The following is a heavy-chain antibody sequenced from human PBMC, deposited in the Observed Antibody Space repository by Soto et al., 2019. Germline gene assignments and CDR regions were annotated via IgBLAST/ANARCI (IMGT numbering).Heavy chain of an antibody. V-gene: IGHV3-21*01. CDR2: ISSGSSYI. J-gene: IGHJ3*02. CDR3: AKNYYYDSPGYAFDI. Sequence: EVLLVESGGGLVKPGGSLRLSCAASGFTFSSYSMNWVRQAPGKGLEWVSSISSGSSYIFYVDSVKGRFTISRDNAKNTLFLQMDSLRAEDTAVYYCAKNYYYDSPGYAFDIWGQGTMVTVSS. D-gene: IGHD3-22*01. CDR1: GFTFSSYS.